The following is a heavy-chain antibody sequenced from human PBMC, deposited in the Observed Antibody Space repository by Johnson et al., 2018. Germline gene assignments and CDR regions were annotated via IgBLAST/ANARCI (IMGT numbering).Heavy chain of an antibody. CDR1: RFTFSSYG. Sequence: QLVQSGGGVVQPGRSLRLSCAASRFTFSSYGMHWVRQAPGKGLEWMAVISYDGSNKYYADSVKGRFTISRDNSKNTLYLQMNSLRDEDTAVYYCASEGLYCSGGSCYRDYYYYYMDVWGKGTTVTVS. CDR2: ISYDGSNK. V-gene: IGHV3-30*03. D-gene: IGHD2-15*01. J-gene: IGHJ6*03. CDR3: ASEGLYCSGGSCYRDYYYYYMDV.